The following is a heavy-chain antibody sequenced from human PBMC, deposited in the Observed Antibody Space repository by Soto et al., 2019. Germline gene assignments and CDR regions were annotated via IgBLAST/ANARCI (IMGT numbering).Heavy chain of an antibody. CDR2: IIPIFGTA. J-gene: IGHJ3*02. D-gene: IGHD1-26*01. CDR1: GGTFSSYA. Sequence: ASVKVSCKASGGTFSSYAISWVRQAPGQGLEWMGGIIPIFGTANYAQKFQGRVTITADESTSTAYMELSSLRSEDTAVYYCARDRPGGSYPYDAFDIWGQGTMVT. CDR3: ARDRPGGSYPYDAFDI. V-gene: IGHV1-69*13.